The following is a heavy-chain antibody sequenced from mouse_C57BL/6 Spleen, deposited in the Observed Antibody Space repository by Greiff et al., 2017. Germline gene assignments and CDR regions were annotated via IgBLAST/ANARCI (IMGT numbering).Heavy chain of an antibody. CDR3: AGSGSNPSMDY. D-gene: IGHD3-1*01. J-gene: IGHJ4*01. CDR1: GYAFSSSW. V-gene: IGHV1-82*01. CDR2: IYPGGGDT. Sequence: VKLMESGPGLVKPGASVTISCKASGYAFSSSWMNWVKQRPGKGLEWIGRIYPGGGDTNYNGKFKGKATLTADKASSTAYMQLSSLTAEDSAVYFCAGSGSNPSMDYWGQGTSVTVSS.